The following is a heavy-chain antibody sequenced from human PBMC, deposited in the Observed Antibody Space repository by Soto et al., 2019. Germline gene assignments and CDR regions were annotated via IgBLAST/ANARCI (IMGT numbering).Heavy chain of an antibody. CDR2: INPNSGDT. V-gene: IGHV1-2*04. CDR1: GYPFIGHY. Sequence: QVQLVQSGAQVEKPGASVKVSCKASGYPFIGHYIHWVRQAPGQGLDWMGWINPNSGDTNYARKFKGWVIMTRDTSISTVYIELSRLKPQDTAVYYCARVPVTAVTVAHYFVFLGQGTLVTVSS. CDR3: ARVPVTAVTVAHYFVF. J-gene: IGHJ4*02. D-gene: IGHD4-17*01.